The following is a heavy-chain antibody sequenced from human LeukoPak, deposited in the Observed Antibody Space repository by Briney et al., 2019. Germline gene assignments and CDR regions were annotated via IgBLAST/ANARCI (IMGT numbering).Heavy chain of an antibody. CDR2: ISGSGDDT. J-gene: IGHJ4*02. CDR1: GFIFSDYI. V-gene: IGHV3-23*01. Sequence: PGGSLRLSCAASGFIFSDYIMRWVRQAPGKGLEFVSGISGSGDDTYHADSVKGRFTISRDNSKNMLHLQMNSLRAEDTAVYYCAKVYPQRHYFDYWGQGILVTVSS. CDR3: AKVYPQRHYFDY.